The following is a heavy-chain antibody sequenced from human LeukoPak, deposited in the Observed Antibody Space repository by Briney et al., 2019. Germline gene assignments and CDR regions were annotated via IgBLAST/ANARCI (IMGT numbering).Heavy chain of an antibody. CDR2: TSYNGNT. V-gene: IGHV1-18*04. J-gene: IGHJ4*02. D-gene: IGHD6-19*01. CDR1: GHTFSNYG. CDR3: ARHSGSGWQALGY. Sequence: ASVKVSCKASGHTFSNYGISWVRQAPGLGLEWMGWTSYNGNTNYAQKFQDRVTMTTDTSTTTAYMELRSLESDDTAVYYCARHSGSGWQALGYWGQGTLVTVSS.